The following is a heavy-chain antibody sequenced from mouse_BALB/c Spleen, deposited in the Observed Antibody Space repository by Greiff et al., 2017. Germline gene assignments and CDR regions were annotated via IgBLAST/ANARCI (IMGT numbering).Heavy chain of an antibody. CDR2: ISSGGST. Sequence: EVQGVESGGGLVKPGGSLKLSCAASGFTFSSYAMSWVRQTPEKRLEWVASISSGGSTYYPDSVKGRFTISRDNARNILYLQMSSLRSEDTAMYYCARKYGNYYFDYWGQGTTLTVSS. D-gene: IGHD2-10*02. V-gene: IGHV5-6-5*01. CDR3: ARKYGNYYFDY. CDR1: GFTFSSYA. J-gene: IGHJ2*01.